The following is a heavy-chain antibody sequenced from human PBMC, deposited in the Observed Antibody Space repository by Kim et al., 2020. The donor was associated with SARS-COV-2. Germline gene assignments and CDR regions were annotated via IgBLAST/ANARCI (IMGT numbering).Heavy chain of an antibody. Sequence: GGSLRLSCEASGFSFGSFAMSWVRQAPEKGLEWVSTLSGSGDRTHYADSVRGRFTISRDNSKKTLYLQLSSLRVDDTAVYFCAKGDYYGAGSNYRFYYYYGMDVWGQGTTVTVSS. CDR2: LSGSGDRT. CDR1: GFSFGSFA. J-gene: IGHJ6*02. CDR3: AKGDYYGAGSNYRFYYYYGMDV. D-gene: IGHD3-10*01. V-gene: IGHV3-23*01.